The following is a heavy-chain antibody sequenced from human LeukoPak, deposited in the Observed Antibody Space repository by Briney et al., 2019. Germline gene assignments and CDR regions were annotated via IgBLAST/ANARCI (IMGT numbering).Heavy chain of an antibody. CDR2: IYYSGTT. V-gene: IGHV4-59*01. CDR3: ARGVYIAAAQYGY. Sequence: SETLSLTCTVSGGSISSYYWSWIRQPPGKGLEWIGYIYYSGTTNYNPSLKSRVTISVDTSKNQFSLKLSSVTAVDTAVYYCARGVYIAAAQYGYWGQGTLVTVSS. J-gene: IGHJ4*02. CDR1: GGSISSYY. D-gene: IGHD6-13*01.